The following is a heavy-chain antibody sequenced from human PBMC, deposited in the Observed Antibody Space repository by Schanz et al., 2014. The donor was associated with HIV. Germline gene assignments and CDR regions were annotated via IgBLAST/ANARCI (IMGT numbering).Heavy chain of an antibody. V-gene: IGHV3-30-3*01. CDR2: ISYDGSNK. CDR1: GFTFSNYA. J-gene: IGHJ6*02. Sequence: VQLVESGGGVVQPGRSLRLSCAVSGFTFSNYAMHWVRQAPGKGLEWVAVISYDGSNKYYADSIKGRFTISRDNSKNTLYLQMNSLRAEDTAVYYCARVANWDYYGMDVWGRGTTVTVSS. D-gene: IGHD3-16*01. CDR3: ARVANWDYYGMDV.